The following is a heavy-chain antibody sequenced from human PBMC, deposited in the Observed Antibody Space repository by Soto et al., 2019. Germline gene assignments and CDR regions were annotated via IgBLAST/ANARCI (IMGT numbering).Heavy chain of an antibody. CDR1: GFTFSSYA. CDR2: ISYDGSNK. V-gene: IGHV3-30-3*01. J-gene: IGHJ6*02. Sequence: QAQLVEAGGGVVQPGRSLRLSCAASGFTFSSYAMHWVRQAPGKGLEGVAVISYDGSNKYYADSVKGRFTISRDNSKNTLYLQMNSLRAEDTAVYYCARDFEIAAAGREYYYYGMDVWGQGTTVTVSS. CDR3: ARDFEIAAAGREYYYYGMDV. D-gene: IGHD6-13*01.